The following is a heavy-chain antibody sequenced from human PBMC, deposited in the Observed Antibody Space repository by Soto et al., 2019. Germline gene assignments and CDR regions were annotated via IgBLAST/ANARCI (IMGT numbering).Heavy chain of an antibody. CDR3: VRDGAGAYGLRWFGP. J-gene: IGHJ5*02. V-gene: IGHV4-31*03. D-gene: IGHD2-21*01. CDR2: IYHSGST. CDR1: GDSISRGGYY. Sequence: QVQLHESGPGLVKPSQTLSLSCTVSGDSISRGGYYWNWIRQHPRKGLEWIGYIYHSGSTNYNPSLKCRVTISVDTSKNQLSLELTNVTAADTAVYYCVRDGAGAYGLRWFGPWGHGILVTVSS.